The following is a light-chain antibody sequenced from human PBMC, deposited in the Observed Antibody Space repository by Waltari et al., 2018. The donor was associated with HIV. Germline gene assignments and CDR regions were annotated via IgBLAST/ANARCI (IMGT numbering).Light chain of an antibody. CDR3: GTWDNRLTTVV. CDR1: RSNVGASS. CDR2: DDD. Sequence: QSVLPQPPSVSAAPGQKVTISCSCGRSNVGASSFSWYQQLPGTAPKLLIYDDDKRPSGIPDRFSGSKSGTSATLGITGLQTGDEADYYCGTWDNRLTTVVFGGGTKLTVL. V-gene: IGLV1-51*01. J-gene: IGLJ2*01.